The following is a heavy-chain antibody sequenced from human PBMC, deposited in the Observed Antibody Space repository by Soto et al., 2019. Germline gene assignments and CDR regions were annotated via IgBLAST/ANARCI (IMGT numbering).Heavy chain of an antibody. D-gene: IGHD6-6*01. CDR3: ARWQLVGPQRDWFDP. CDR1: SGSISSSNW. Sequence: SETLSLTCAVSSGSISSSNWWSWVRQPPGKGLEWIGEIYHSGSTNYNPSLKSRVTISVDKSKNQFSLKLSSVTAADTAVYYCARWQLVGPQRDWFDPWGQGTLVTVSS. CDR2: IYHSGST. J-gene: IGHJ5*02. V-gene: IGHV4-4*02.